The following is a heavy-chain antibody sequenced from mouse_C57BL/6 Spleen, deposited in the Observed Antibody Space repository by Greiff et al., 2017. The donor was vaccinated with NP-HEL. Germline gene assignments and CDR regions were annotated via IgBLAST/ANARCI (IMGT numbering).Heavy chain of an antibody. D-gene: IGHD1-1*01. CDR2: IHPNSGST. CDR3: ARNYYGSSYPYFDY. CDR1: GYTFTSYW. Sequence: QVQLQQPGAELVKPGASVKLSCKASGYTFTSYWMHWVKQRPGQGLEWIGMIHPNSGSTNYNEKFKSKATLTVDKSSSTAYMQLSSLTSEDSAVYYCARNYYGSSYPYFDYWGQGTTLTASS. J-gene: IGHJ2*01. V-gene: IGHV1-64*01.